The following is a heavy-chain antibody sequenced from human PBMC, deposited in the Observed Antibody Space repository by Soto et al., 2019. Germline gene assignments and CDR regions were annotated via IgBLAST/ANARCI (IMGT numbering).Heavy chain of an antibody. CDR2: IYYSGST. V-gene: IGHV4-59*08. CDR1: GGSISSYY. D-gene: IGHD2-15*01. CDR3: ARTSFNCSGGSCYSRDYYYYYMDV. J-gene: IGHJ6*03. Sequence: SETLSLTCTVSGGSISSYYWSWIRQPPGKGLEWIGYIYYSGSTNYNPSLKSRVTISVDTSKNQFSLKLSSVTAADTAVYYCARTSFNCSGGSCYSRDYYYYYMDVWGKGTTVTVSS.